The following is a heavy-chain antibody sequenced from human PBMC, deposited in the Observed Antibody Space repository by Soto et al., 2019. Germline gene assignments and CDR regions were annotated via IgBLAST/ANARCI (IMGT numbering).Heavy chain of an antibody. D-gene: IGHD4-17*01. CDR2: VYDTDGI. CDR1: GRTVTGKKY. J-gene: IGHJ3*02. V-gene: IGHV3-53*01. CDR3: ATWRLREHAYDI. Sequence: DVQLVESGGGLIQPGGSLRLSCEASGRTVTGKKYVAWVRQAPGKGLEWVSGVYDTDGIYYADSVKGRFTSSRDNSKTIVYLEMNSLTPDDTAVYYCATWRLREHAYDIWGLGTTVTVSS.